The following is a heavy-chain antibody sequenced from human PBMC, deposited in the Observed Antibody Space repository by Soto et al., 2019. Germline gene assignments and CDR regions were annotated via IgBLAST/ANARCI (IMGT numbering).Heavy chain of an antibody. V-gene: IGHV1-69*01. Sequence: QVHLLLQSGSEVKKPESSVKVSCKASGGNPSNSAISWVRQAPGQGLEWMGGIIPVFGIASYAQNFPGRVTMTADASTSTAYMELSRLRSEDTAVYFCAGGRRVVAGCSAYDGMDVLGQGPTGTFSS. CDR1: GGNPSNSA. CDR2: IIPVFGIA. D-gene: IGHD3-22*01. J-gene: IGHJ6*02. CDR3: AGGRRVVAGCSAYDGMDV.